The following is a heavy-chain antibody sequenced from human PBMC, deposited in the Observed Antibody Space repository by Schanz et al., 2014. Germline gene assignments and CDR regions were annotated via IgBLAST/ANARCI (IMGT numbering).Heavy chain of an antibody. CDR2: IKQDGSEK. V-gene: IGHV3-7*04. Sequence: EVQLVESGGGLVKPGGSLRLSCAAYGFTLSSYAMHWVRQAPGKGLEWVANIKQDGSEKYYVDAVKGRFTISRDNAKNSMYLHMKSLRGEDTAVYYCARDNYYGSGSCAYWGQGTLVTVSS. J-gene: IGHJ4*02. CDR1: GFTLSSYA. CDR3: ARDNYYGSGSCAY. D-gene: IGHD3-10*01.